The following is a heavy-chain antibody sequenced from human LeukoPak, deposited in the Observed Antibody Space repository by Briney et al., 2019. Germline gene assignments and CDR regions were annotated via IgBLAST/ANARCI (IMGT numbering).Heavy chain of an antibody. Sequence: GGSLRLSCVVSTFTFSDYWMSWVRQAPGKGLEWVASINHNGNVNYYVDSVKGRFTISRDNAKNSLYLQMSNLRAEDTAVYFCARGGGLDVWGQGATVTVSS. J-gene: IGHJ6*02. D-gene: IGHD3-16*01. CDR3: ARGGGLDV. V-gene: IGHV3-7*03. CDR2: INHNGNVN. CDR1: TFTFSDYW.